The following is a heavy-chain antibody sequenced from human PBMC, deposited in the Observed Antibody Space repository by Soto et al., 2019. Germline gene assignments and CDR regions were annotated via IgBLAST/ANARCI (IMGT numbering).Heavy chain of an antibody. CDR1: GYTFTSYY. CDR3: ARVNCGGDCYDYYYYGMDV. Sequence: ASVKVSCRASGYTFTSYYMHWVRQAPGQGLEWMGIISPSGGSTSYAQKFQGRVTMTRDTSTSTVYMELSSLRSEDTAVYYCARVNCGGDCYDYYYYGMDVWGQGTTVTVSS. D-gene: IGHD2-21*02. V-gene: IGHV1-46*01. J-gene: IGHJ6*02. CDR2: ISPSGGST.